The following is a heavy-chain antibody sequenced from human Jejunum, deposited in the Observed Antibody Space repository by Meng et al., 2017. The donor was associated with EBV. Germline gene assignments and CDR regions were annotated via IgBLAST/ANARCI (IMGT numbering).Heavy chain of an antibody. V-gene: IGHV4-39*01. J-gene: IGHJ1*01. CDR3: ARPGDFGEPCCYHRERPLDK. Sequence: QPQLQESGPRLVKTSETLSPTCIFSDGSISSSNYYWGWIRQPPGKGLEWIGSIYYSGTTHYNPSLESRVTISVDTSKNLLSLKLTYVTAADTCVYYCARPGDFGEPCCYHRERPLDKWGQGTLCTVSS. CDR2: IYYSGTT. CDR1: DGSISSSNYY. D-gene: IGHD2-2*01.